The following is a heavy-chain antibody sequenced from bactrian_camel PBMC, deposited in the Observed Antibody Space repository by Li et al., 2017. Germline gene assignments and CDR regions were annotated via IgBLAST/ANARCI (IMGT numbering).Heavy chain of an antibody. J-gene: IGHJ4*01. CDR2: IATGTRRT. CDR1: GNINC. Sequence: VQLVESGGGSVQAGGSLRLSCVASGNINCMGWFRQPPGKEREGVALIATGTRRTEYADSVKGRFTVSLDNAKNTLYLQLNSLKTEDTAMYYCAADRLRVGAMTFVCPVGPPTYGYWGQGTQVTVSS. D-gene: IGHD3*01. CDR3: AADRLRVGAMTFVCPVGPPTYGY. V-gene: IGHV3S54*01.